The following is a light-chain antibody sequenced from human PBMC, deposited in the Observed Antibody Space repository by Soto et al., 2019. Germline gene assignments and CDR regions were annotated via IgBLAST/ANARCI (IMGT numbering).Light chain of an antibody. CDR3: QQSYNTLPT. Sequence: DIQMIQSPSSLSASVGDRVTITCRASQSISSYLNWYQQKPGKAPKLLIYAASTLQSGVPSRFSGSGSGTDFTLTISSLQPADFATYYCQQSYNTLPTFGQGTKVEIK. CDR1: QSISSY. V-gene: IGKV1-39*01. CDR2: AAS. J-gene: IGKJ1*01.